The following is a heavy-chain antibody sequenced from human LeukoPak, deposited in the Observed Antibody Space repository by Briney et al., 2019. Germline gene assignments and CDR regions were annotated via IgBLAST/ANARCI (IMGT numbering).Heavy chain of an antibody. CDR2: ISNDGSAT. J-gene: IGHJ4*02. CDR1: GFTFTSHW. CDR3: AKDVYSSGTGYFDY. D-gene: IGHD6-19*01. Sequence: GGSLRLSCAASGFTFTSHWMHWVRQAPGRGLVWVSRISNDGSATSYADSVKGRFTISRDNSKNSLYLQMNSLRAEDTALYYCAKDVYSSGTGYFDYWGQGTLVTVSS. V-gene: IGHV3-74*01.